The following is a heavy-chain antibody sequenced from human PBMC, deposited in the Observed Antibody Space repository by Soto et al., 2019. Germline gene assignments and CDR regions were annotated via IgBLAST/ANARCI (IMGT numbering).Heavy chain of an antibody. Sequence: ASVKVSCKASGYTFTSYAMHWVRQAPGQRLEWMGWINAGNGNTKYSQKFQGRVTITRDTSASTAYMELSSLRSEDTAVYYCATRGYCSGGSCYSYYYYYYMDVWGKGTTVTVS. V-gene: IGHV1-3*01. CDR3: ATRGYCSGGSCYSYYYYYYMDV. J-gene: IGHJ6*03. CDR2: INAGNGNT. CDR1: GYTFTSYA. D-gene: IGHD2-15*01.